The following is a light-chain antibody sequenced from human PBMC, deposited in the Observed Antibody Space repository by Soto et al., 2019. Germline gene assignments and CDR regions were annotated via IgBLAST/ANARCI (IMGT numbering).Light chain of an antibody. CDR3: KQYDNLPFT. CDR2: DAS. J-gene: IGKJ5*01. CDR1: QDISNY. V-gene: IGKV1-33*01. Sequence: DIQMTQSPSSLSASVGDRVTITCQASQDISNYLNWYQQKPGKAPKLLIYDASNLETGVPSRLSGSGSGTDFTFTISSLQPEDIATYYCKQYDNLPFTFVQGTRLEIK.